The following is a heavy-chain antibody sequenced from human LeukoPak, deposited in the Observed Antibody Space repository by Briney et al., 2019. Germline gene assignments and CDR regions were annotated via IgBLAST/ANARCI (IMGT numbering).Heavy chain of an antibody. CDR2: INPSGGST. V-gene: IGHV1-46*01. Sequence: ASVKVSCKASGYTFTSHYMHWVRQAPGQGLEWMGIINPSGGSTSYAQRFQGRVTMTRDMSTSTVYMELSSLRSEDTAVYYCAKASYCSSTSCYIRDFDYWGQGTLVTVSS. J-gene: IGHJ4*02. CDR3: AKASYCSSTSCYIRDFDY. CDR1: GYTFTSHY. D-gene: IGHD2-2*02.